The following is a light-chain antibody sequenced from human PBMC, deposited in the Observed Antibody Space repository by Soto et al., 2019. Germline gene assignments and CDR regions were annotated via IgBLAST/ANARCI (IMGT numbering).Light chain of an antibody. CDR2: GAS. CDR3: QQYGSSPLT. J-gene: IGKJ4*01. CDR1: QSVSSSY. V-gene: IGKV3-20*01. Sequence: EIVLTQSPGTLSLSPGERATLSCRASQSVSSSYLAWYQQKPGQAPRLLIYGASSRATGIPDRFSGSGSGTDFTLPISRLEPEDFAVYYCQQYGSSPLTFGGETKVEIK.